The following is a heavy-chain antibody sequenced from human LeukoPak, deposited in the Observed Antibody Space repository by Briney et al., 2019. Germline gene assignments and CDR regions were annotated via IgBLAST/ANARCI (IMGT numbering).Heavy chain of an antibody. J-gene: IGHJ3*02. CDR1: GYSFTSYW. V-gene: IGHV5-51*01. D-gene: IGHD3-22*01. CDR2: IYPGDSDT. CDR3: ARGQPYYYDSSGYSDAFDI. Sequence: GESLKISCKGSGYSFTSYWLGWVRQMPGKGLEWMGIIYPGDSDTRYSPSFQGQVTISADKSISTAYLQWSSLKASDTAMYYCARGQPYYYDSSGYSDAFDIWGQGTMVTVSS.